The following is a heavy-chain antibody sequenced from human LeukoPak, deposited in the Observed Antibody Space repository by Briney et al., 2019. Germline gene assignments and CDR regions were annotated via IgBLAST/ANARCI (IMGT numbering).Heavy chain of an antibody. J-gene: IGHJ6*03. CDR1: GYSISSSYY. V-gene: IGHV4-38-2*02. Sequence: SETLSLTCTVSGYSISSSYYWGWIRQPPGKGLEWIGSIYYSGSTYYNPSLKSRVTISVDTSKNQLSLKLSAVTAADTAVYYCASVRRGFGESSKYYSYYYMDVWGNGTTVPIS. CDR2: IYYSGST. CDR3: ASVRRGFGESSKYYSYYYMDV. D-gene: IGHD3-10*01.